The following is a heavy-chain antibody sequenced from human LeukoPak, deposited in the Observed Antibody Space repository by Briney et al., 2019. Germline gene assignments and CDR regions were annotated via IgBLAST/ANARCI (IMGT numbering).Heavy chain of an antibody. CDR2: IYPDDSDT. Sequence: GESQKISCKASGYSFTTFWIGWVRQMPGKGLEWMGIIYPDDSDTRYSPSFQGQVTISADKSINTAYLQWSSLKASDTAMYYCARRGSGALWDYWGQGTLVTVSS. CDR3: ARRGSGALWDY. D-gene: IGHD3-16*01. CDR1: GYSFTTFW. J-gene: IGHJ4*02. V-gene: IGHV5-51*01.